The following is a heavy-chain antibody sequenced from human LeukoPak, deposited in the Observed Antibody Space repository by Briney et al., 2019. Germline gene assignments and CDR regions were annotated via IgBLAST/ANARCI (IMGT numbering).Heavy chain of an antibody. D-gene: IGHD2-2*01. CDR3: AKDVSSSGSTSFSSYYYYYYMDV. CDR1: GFTFSSYG. J-gene: IGHJ6*03. CDR2: IRYDGSNK. V-gene: IGHV3-30*02. Sequence: GSLRLSCAASGFTFSSYGMHWVRQAPGKGLEWVAFIRYDGSNKYYADSVKGRFTISRDNSKNTLYLQMNSLRAEDTAVYYCAKDVSSSGSTSFSSYYYYYYMDVWGKGTTVTVSS.